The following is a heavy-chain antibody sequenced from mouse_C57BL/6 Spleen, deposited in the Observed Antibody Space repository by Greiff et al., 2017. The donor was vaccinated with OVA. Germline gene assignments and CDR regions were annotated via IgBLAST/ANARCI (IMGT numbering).Heavy chain of an antibody. CDR1: GFTFSSYG. CDR2: ISSGGSYT. J-gene: IGHJ2*01. D-gene: IGHD4-1*01. CDR3: ARHKTGTVYFDY. Sequence: VQLQESGGDLVKPGGSLKLSCAASGFTFSSYGMSWVRQTPDKRLEWVATISSGGSYTYYPDSVKGRFTISRDNAKNTLYLQMSSLKSEDTAMYYCARHKTGTVYFDYWGQGTTLTVSS. V-gene: IGHV5-6*01.